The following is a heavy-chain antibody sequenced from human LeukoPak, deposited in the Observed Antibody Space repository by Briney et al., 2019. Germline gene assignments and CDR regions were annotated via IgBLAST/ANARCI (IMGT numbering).Heavy chain of an antibody. CDR2: IYPGDSDT. CDR3: ARQSLQVVVAATLSYFDY. Sequence: GESLKISCKGSGYSFTSYWIGWVRQMPGEGLEWMGIIYPGDSDTRYSPSFQGQVTISADKSISTAYLQWSSLKASDTAMYYCARQSLQVVVAATLSYFDYWGQGTLVTVSS. CDR1: GYSFTSYW. V-gene: IGHV5-51*01. D-gene: IGHD2-15*01. J-gene: IGHJ4*02.